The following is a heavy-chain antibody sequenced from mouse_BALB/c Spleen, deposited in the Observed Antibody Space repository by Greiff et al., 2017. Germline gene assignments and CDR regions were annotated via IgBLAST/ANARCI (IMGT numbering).Heavy chain of an antibody. CDR3: ARGPRPFAY. Sequence: EVQLQESGGGLVKPGGSLKLSCAASGFTFSDYYMYWVRQTPEKRLEWVATISDGGSYTYYPDSVKGRFTISRDNAKNNLYLQMSSLKSEDTAMYYCARGPRPFAYWGQGTLVTVSA. J-gene: IGHJ3*01. V-gene: IGHV5-4*02. CDR1: GFTFSDYY. CDR2: ISDGGSYT.